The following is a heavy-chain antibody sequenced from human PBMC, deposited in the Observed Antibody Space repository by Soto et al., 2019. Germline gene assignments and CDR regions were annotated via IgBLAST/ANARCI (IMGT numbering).Heavy chain of an antibody. CDR2: IIPIFGTA. CDR3: AKGPSYGGFDY. J-gene: IGHJ4*02. V-gene: IGHV1-69*01. Sequence: QVQLVQSGAEVKKPGSSVKVSCKASGGTFSSYAISWVRQAPGQGLEWMAGIIPIFGTANYAQKVQGRVTLTADESTSTAYMELSSLRSEETAVYYCAKGPSYGGFDYWGQGTLVTVSS. CDR1: GGTFSSYA. D-gene: IGHD5-18*01.